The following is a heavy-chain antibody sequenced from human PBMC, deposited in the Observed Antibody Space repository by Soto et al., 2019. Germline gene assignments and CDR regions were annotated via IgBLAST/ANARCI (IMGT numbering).Heavy chain of an antibody. D-gene: IGHD3-10*01. V-gene: IGHV1-46*01. J-gene: IGHJ6*02. CDR3: AREGGVCGTTVRGLKMYSGLDG. Sequence: SVQVSCTASGYPFTTNYMHWVRQAPGQELAWMGIISLDGGRTSYAQKFQGRVTMTRDTSTSTAYMELSSLRSDDTAVYYCAREGGVCGTTVRGLKMYSGLDGWGHGTTVTVSS. CDR2: ISLDGGRT. CDR1: GYPFTTNY.